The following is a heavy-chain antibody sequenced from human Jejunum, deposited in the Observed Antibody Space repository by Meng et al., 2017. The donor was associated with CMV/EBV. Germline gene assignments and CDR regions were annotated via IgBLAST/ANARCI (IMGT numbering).Heavy chain of an antibody. V-gene: IGHV3-23*01. CDR2: ISGSSGTT. D-gene: IGHD2-8*01. Sequence: ASGFTLSSYAMSWVRQAPGKGLEWVSTISGSSGTTYYADSVKGRFTISRDNSKNTLYLQMNSLRAEDTAVYYCAKGYCTNGVCWFDYWGQGTLVTVSS. J-gene: IGHJ4*02. CDR1: GFTLSSYA. CDR3: AKGYCTNGVCWFDY.